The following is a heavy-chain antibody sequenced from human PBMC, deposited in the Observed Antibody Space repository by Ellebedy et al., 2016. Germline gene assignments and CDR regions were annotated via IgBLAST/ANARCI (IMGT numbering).Heavy chain of an antibody. J-gene: IGHJ4*02. D-gene: IGHD6-6*01. CDR2: IKQDGSEK. Sequence: GESLKISCAASGFTFSSYWMSWVRQAPGKGLEWVANIKQDGSEKYYVDSVKGRFTISRDNAKNSLYLQMNSLRAEDTAVYYCARASDIAARKGPGEVDYWGQGTLVTVSS. CDR3: ARASDIAARKGPGEVDY. V-gene: IGHV3-7*03. CDR1: GFTFSSYW.